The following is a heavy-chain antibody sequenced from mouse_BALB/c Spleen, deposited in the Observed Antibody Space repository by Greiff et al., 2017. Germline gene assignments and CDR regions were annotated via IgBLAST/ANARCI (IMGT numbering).Heavy chain of an antibody. CDR1: GYTFTSYW. D-gene: IGHD4-1*01. CDR3: ARNWDFDY. V-gene: IGHV1-7*01. J-gene: IGHJ2*01. CDR2: INPSTGYT. Sequence: QVQLKQSGAELAKPGASVKMSCKASGYTFTSYWMHWVKQRPGQGLEWIGYINPSTGYTEYNEKFKGKATLTTDKSSSTAYMQLSRLTSEDSAVYFCARNWDFDYWGQGTTLTVSS.